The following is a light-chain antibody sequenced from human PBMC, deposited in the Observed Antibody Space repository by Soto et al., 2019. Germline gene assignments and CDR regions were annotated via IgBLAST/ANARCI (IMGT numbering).Light chain of an antibody. CDR2: DAS. V-gene: IGKV3D-20*02. CDR1: QSVSSTH. Sequence: EIVLTQSPATLSLSPGERATLSCRASQSVSSTHLAWYQQKPGQAPRLLIYDASSRAPGIPDRFSGSGSGTDFTLTISSLEPEDFAVYYCQQYRTFGQGTKVDIK. CDR3: QQYRT. J-gene: IGKJ1*01.